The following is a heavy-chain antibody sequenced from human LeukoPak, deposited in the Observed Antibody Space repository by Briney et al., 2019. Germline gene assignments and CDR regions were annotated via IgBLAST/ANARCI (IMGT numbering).Heavy chain of an antibody. V-gene: IGHV4-31*03. CDR1: GGSISSGGYY. CDR2: IYYSGST. CDR3: ARDWGNSGYITDY. D-gene: IGHD5-12*01. Sequence: SQTLSLTCTVSGGSISSGGYYWSWIRQHPGKGLEWIGYIYYSGSTYYNPSLKSRVTISVDTSKNQFFLKLSSVTAADTAVYYCARDWGNSGYITDYWGQGTLVTVSS. J-gene: IGHJ4*02.